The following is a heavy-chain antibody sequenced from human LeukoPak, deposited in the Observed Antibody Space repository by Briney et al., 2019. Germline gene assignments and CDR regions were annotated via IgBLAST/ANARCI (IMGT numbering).Heavy chain of an antibody. D-gene: IGHD5-12*01. CDR1: GFTFSDYY. Sequence: PGGSLRLSCAAPGFTFSDYYMSWIRQAPGKGLEWVSYISSSGSTIYYADSVKGRFTISRDNAKNSLYLQTNSLRAEDTAVYYCARDHGRAGYVHEPYFDYWGQGTLVTVSS. CDR2: ISSSGSTI. V-gene: IGHV3-11*01. CDR3: ARDHGRAGYVHEPYFDY. J-gene: IGHJ4*02.